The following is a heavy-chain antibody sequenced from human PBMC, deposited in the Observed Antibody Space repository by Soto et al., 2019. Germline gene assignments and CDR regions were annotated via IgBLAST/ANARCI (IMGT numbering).Heavy chain of an antibody. Sequence: EVQLLESGGGLVQPGGSLRLSCAASGFPFSTSGMLWVRQPPGAGLEWVSAIGPNPINTNYRDSVKGRFTISRDNSRNTVFLQMTALRAEDTALYYCATARHCSSDACPAAEWGQGTLITVSS. J-gene: IGHJ4*02. CDR1: GFPFSTSG. CDR3: ATARHCSSDACPAAE. V-gene: IGHV3-23*05. D-gene: IGHD2-2*01. CDR2: IGPNPINT.